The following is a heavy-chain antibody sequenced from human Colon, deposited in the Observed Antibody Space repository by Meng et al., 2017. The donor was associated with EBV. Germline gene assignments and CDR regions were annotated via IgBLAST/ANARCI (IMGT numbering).Heavy chain of an antibody. Sequence: VSLAVSADGLFKLGGSRRLSWSALGFTFGSYGMLGVREPPGRGLVGVSRINSEGGTTTYADSVKGRFTISRDNAKNTLYLQMNSLKVEDSAVYYCASIAVATTIDYWGQGTLVTVSS. J-gene: IGHJ4*02. CDR1: GFTFGSYG. V-gene: IGHV3-74*03. CDR3: ASIAVATTIDY. D-gene: IGHD6-19*01. CDR2: INSEGGTT.